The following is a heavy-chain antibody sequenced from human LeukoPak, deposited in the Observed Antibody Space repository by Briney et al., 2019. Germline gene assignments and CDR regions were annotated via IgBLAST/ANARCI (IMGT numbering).Heavy chain of an antibody. CDR2: IKQGGSEK. J-gene: IGHJ6*03. CDR1: GFTFSSYW. D-gene: IGHD3-3*01. V-gene: IGHV3-7*01. Sequence: GGSLRLSCAASGFTFSSYWMSWVRQAPGKGLEGVANIKQGGSEKYYVDSVKGRFTISRDNAKNSLYLQMNSLRAEDTAVYYCARGSSANTVWSGRYYYMDVWGKGTTVTVSS. CDR3: ARGSSANTVWSGRYYYMDV.